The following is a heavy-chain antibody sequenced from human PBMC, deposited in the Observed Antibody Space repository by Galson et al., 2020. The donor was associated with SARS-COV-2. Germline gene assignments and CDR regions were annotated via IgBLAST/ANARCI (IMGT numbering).Heavy chain of an antibody. Sequence: GGSLRLSCAASGFTFSSYGMHWVRQAPGKGLEWVAFIRYDGSNKYYADSVKGRFTISRDNSKNTLYLQMNSLRAEDTAVYYCAKSPLRDPDAFDIWGQGTMVTVSS. D-gene: IGHD3-16*01. CDR1: GFTFSSYG. V-gene: IGHV3-30*02. J-gene: IGHJ3*02. CDR3: AKSPLRDPDAFDI. CDR2: IRYDGSNK.